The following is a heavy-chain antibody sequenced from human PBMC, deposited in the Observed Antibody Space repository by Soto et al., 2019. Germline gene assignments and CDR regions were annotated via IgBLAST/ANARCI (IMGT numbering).Heavy chain of an antibody. J-gene: IGHJ4*02. Sequence: EVQLLESGGGLVQPGGSLRLSCAASGFTFSSYAMSWVRPAPGKGLEWVSAIGGSGSSTYYADSVKGRFTISRDNSKSTLYLQKNSLRDEDTAVYCCAKEGGVYAPNWGQGTLVTVSS. CDR1: GFTFSSYA. V-gene: IGHV3-23*01. CDR2: IGGSGSST. CDR3: AKEGGVYAPN. D-gene: IGHD2-8*01.